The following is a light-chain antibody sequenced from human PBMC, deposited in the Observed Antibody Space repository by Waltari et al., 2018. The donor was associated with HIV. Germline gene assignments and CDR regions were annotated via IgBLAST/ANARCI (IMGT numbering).Light chain of an antibody. J-gene: IGLJ3*02. Sequence: SYVLTQPPSVSVAPGQTARITCGGNNIGSKSVHWYQQKPGQAPVLVVYDDYDRPSGIPERFSGSNSGNTATLTISRVEAGDEADYYCQLWDSSRDHSGGVFGGGTKLTVL. V-gene: IGLV3-21*02. CDR1: NIGSKS. CDR2: DDY. CDR3: QLWDSSRDHSGGV.